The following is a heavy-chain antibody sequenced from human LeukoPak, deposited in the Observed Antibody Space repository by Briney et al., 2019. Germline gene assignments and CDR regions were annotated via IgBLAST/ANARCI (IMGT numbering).Heavy chain of an antibody. V-gene: IGHV3-21*01. Sequence: GGSLRLSCAASGFXFSSYSMNWVRQAPGKGLEWVSSISSSSSYIYYADSVKGRFTISRDNAKNSLYLQMNSLRAEDTAVYYCARDSIAAAGSGNFDYWGQGTLVTVSS. D-gene: IGHD6-13*01. J-gene: IGHJ4*02. CDR3: ARDSIAAAGSGNFDY. CDR1: GFXFSSYS. CDR2: ISSSSSYI.